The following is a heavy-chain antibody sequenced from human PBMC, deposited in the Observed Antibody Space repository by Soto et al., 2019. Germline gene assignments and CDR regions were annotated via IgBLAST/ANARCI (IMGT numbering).Heavy chain of an antibody. Sequence: QVQLVQSGAEVKKPGSSVKVSCKASGGTFSSYAISWVRQAPGQGLEWMGGIIPIFGTANYAQKFQGRVTITADESTITAYMELSSLRSEDTAVYYCAIYLRERCSSPSCYYYGMDVWGQGTTVTVSS. V-gene: IGHV1-69*01. J-gene: IGHJ6*02. CDR3: AIYLRERCSSPSCYYYGMDV. CDR2: IIPIFGTA. D-gene: IGHD2-2*01. CDR1: GGTFSSYA.